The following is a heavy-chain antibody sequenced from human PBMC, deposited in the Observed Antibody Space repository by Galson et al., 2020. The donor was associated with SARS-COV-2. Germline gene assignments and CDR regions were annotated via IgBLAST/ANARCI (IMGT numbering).Heavy chain of an antibody. V-gene: IGHV3-53*01. CDR2: IYSGGST. CDR1: GFTVSSNY. J-gene: IGHJ6*02. Sequence: GESLKISCAASGFTVSSNYMSWVRQAPGKGLEWVSVIYSGGSTYYADSVKGRFTISRDNSKNTLYLQMNSLRAEDTAVYYCARYPDYGMDVWGQGTTVTVS. CDR3: ARYPDYGMDV.